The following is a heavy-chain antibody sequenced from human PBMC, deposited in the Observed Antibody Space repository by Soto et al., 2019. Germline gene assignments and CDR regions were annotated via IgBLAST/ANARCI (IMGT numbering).Heavy chain of an antibody. Sequence: EVQLVESGGGLVQPGGSLRLSCAASGFTFSSYWMHWVRQAPGKGLVWVSRINSDGSSTSYADSVKGRFTISRDNAKNTLYLQMNSLRAEDTAVYYCARSYCSSTSCYPYYGMDVWGQGTTVTVSS. D-gene: IGHD2-2*01. CDR1: GFTFSSYW. CDR3: ARSYCSSTSCYPYYGMDV. V-gene: IGHV3-74*01. J-gene: IGHJ6*02. CDR2: INSDGSST.